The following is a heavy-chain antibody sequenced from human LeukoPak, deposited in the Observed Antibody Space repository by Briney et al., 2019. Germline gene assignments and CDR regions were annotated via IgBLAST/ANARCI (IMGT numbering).Heavy chain of an antibody. D-gene: IGHD3-10*01. Sequence: SETLSLICAVYGGSFSGYYWSWIRQPPGKGLEWIGEINHSGSTNYNPSLKSRVTISVDTSKNQFSLKLSSVTAADTAVYYCARGIAGGSGSYVWFDPWGQGTLVTVSS. CDR1: GGSFSGYY. CDR2: INHSGST. J-gene: IGHJ5*02. CDR3: ARGIAGGSGSYVWFDP. V-gene: IGHV4-34*01.